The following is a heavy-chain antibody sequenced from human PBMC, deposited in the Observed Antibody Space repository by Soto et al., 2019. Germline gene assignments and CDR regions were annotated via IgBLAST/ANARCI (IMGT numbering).Heavy chain of an antibody. D-gene: IGHD3-10*01. CDR1: GGSMSEYF. CDR3: ARDGYDGSGSPYPAY. J-gene: IGHJ4*02. Sequence: PSETLSLTCSVSGGSMSEYFWSWIRQSPERGLEWIGYVYYLGSTDYNPSLKSRVTISVDTSKRQFSLRLSSVTAADAAIYYCARDGYDGSGSPYPAYWGPGIKVTVYS. V-gene: IGHV4-59*01. CDR2: VYYLGST.